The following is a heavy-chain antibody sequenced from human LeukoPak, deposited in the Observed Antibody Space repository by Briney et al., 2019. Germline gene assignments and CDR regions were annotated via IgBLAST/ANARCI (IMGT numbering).Heavy chain of an antibody. J-gene: IGHJ4*02. V-gene: IGHV4-59*01. CDR3: ARSGTKTNGFDY. CDR2: IYYSGST. CDR1: GGSISTYY. Sequence: SETLSLTCTVSGGSISTYYWSWIRQPPGKGLEWIGYIYYSGSTNYSPSLQSRVTMSVDTSRNQFSLRLISVTAADTAMYYCARSGTKTNGFDYWGQGTLVTVSS. D-gene: IGHD2-8*01.